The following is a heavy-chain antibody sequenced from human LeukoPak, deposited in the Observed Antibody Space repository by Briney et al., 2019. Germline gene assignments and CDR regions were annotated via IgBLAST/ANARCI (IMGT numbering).Heavy chain of an antibody. V-gene: IGHV3-30*02. CDR2: IYSDISYK. J-gene: IGHJ4*02. Sequence: GGSLRLSCTASGFTFSTYGMHWLRQAPGKGLEWVAFIYSDISYKHCADSVKGRCTISRDNSQNTHFLQINSLKVDDTALYFCARETYDNSGRYFDYWGPGTLVIVSS. CDR3: ARETYDNSGRYFDY. D-gene: IGHD3-22*01. CDR1: GFTFSTYG.